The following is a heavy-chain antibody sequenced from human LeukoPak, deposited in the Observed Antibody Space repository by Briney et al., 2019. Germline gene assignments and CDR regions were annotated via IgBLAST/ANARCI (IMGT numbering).Heavy chain of an antibody. CDR1: GFTFSSYN. CDR3: ATESGTYSGTCFDY. Sequence: GGSLRLSCAASGFTFSSYNMNWVRQAPGKGLEWVSYISSSSNTIYYADSMKGRFTISRDNAKNSLYLQMNSLGAEDTAVYYCATESGTYSGTCFDYWGQGTLVTVSS. V-gene: IGHV3-48*01. J-gene: IGHJ4*02. D-gene: IGHD1-26*01. CDR2: ISSSSNTI.